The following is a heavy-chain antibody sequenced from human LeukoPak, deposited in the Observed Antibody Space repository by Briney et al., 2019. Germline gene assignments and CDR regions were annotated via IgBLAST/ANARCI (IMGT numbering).Heavy chain of an antibody. D-gene: IGHD4-17*01. CDR2: ISSSGSTI. CDR3: ARDLGVTTVTPDY. Sequence: PGGSLRLSCAASGFTFSSYEMNWVRQAPGKGLEWVSYISSSGSTIYYADSVKGRFTISRDNAKNSLYLQMNSLRAEDTAVYYCARDLGVTTVTPDYWGQGTLVTVSS. J-gene: IGHJ4*02. CDR1: GFTFSSYE. V-gene: IGHV3-48*03.